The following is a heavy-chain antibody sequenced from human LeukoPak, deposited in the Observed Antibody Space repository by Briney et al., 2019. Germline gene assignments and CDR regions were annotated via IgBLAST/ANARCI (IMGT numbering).Heavy chain of an antibody. CDR1: GFTFSSYW. V-gene: IGHV3-7*01. CDR2: IKQGGSEK. CDR3: ARDSTRLGVEVTDS. Sequence: GGSLRLSCAASGFTFSSYWMSWVRQVPGKGLEWVANIKQGGSEKHYVDSVKGRFTISRDNTKNSLYLQMNRLRDEDTAVYYCARDSTRLGVEVTDSWGQGTLVTVSS. J-gene: IGHJ5*01. D-gene: IGHD3-3*01.